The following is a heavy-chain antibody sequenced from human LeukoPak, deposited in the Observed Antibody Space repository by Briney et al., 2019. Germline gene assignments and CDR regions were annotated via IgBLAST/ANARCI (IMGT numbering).Heavy chain of an antibody. Sequence: GASVKVSCKASGGTFSSYAISWVRQAPGQGLEWMGWISTYNGDTNYAQKLQGRVTMTTDTSTNTAYMELRSLRSDDTAVYYCARVLGTMVRGTPGGWFDPWGQGTLVTVSS. CDR3: ARVLGTMVRGTPGGWFDP. J-gene: IGHJ5*02. CDR2: ISTYNGDT. D-gene: IGHD3-10*01. CDR1: GGTFSSYA. V-gene: IGHV1-18*01.